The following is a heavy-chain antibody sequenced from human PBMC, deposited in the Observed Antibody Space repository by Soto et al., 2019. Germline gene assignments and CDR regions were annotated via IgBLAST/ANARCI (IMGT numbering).Heavy chain of an antibody. J-gene: IGHJ5*02. CDR3: AVIGSIAAAGTQRNNWFDP. CDR2: INHSGST. V-gene: IGHV4-34*01. Sequence: SETLSLTCAVYGGSFSGYYWSWIRPPPGKGLEWIGEINHSGSTNYNPSLKSRVTISTDTSKNQFSLKLSSVIAADTAVYYCAVIGSIAAAGTQRNNWFDPWGQGTLVTVSS. CDR1: GGSFSGYY. D-gene: IGHD6-13*01.